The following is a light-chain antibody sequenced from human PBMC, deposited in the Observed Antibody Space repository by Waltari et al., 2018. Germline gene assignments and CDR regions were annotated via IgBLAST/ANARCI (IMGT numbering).Light chain of an antibody. J-gene: IGKJ1*01. CDR1: QSLSKH. CDR3: QKYGTLPAT. V-gene: IGKV3-20*01. Sequence: EIMLTQSPGTLSLSPGERATLSCRASQSLSKHLAWYQQKPGQPPRLLIYDASSRATGIPDRFSGSGSGTDFSLTISRLEPEDFAVYYCQKYGTLPATFGQGTKVEIK. CDR2: DAS.